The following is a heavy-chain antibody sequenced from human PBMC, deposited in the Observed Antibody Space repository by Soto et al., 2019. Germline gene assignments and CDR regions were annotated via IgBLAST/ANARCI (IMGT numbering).Heavy chain of an antibody. CDR1: GGSISSYY. Sequence: SETLSLTCTVSGGSISSYYWSWVRQPPGKGLEWIGETYHSGSTNYNPSLKSRVTISVDRSQNHFSLQLTSVTAADTAVYYCARSEATALDYWGQGTLVTVSS. CDR2: TYHSGST. CDR3: ARSEATALDY. V-gene: IGHV4-59*12. J-gene: IGHJ4*02.